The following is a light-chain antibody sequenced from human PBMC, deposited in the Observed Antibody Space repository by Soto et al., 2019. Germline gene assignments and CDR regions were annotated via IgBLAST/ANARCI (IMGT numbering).Light chain of an antibody. V-gene: IGLV1-44*01. Sequence: QSVLTQPPSASGTPGQRVTISCSGSSSNIGSNTVSWYHQLPGTAPKLLIYTNNQRPAGVPDRFSGSKSGTSASLAIRGLQSQDEADYYCAAWDDRLNGPVFGGGTKLTVL. CDR1: SSNIGSNT. CDR3: AAWDDRLNGPV. J-gene: IGLJ3*02. CDR2: TNN.